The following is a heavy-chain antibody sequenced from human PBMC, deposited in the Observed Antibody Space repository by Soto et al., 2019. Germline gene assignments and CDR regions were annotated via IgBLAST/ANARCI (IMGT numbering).Heavy chain of an antibody. J-gene: IGHJ4*02. V-gene: IGHV1-18*01. CDR3: ARDLGTSGIAARTFDY. Sequence: CWVHQATKQGLEWMGWISAYNGNTNCAQKLQGRVTMRTDTSTSTAYMELRSLRSEDTAVYYCARDLGTSGIAARTFDYWGQGTLVTVSS. D-gene: IGHD6-6*01. CDR2: ISAYNGNT.